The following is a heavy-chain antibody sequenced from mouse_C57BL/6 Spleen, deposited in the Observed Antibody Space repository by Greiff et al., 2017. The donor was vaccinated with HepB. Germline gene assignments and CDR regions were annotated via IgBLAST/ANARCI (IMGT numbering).Heavy chain of an antibody. CDR1: GFNIKDDY. CDR3: TTVGWGDAMDY. J-gene: IGHJ4*01. D-gene: IGHD1-1*02. V-gene: IGHV14-4*01. Sequence: EVQLQQSGAELVRPGASVKLSCTASGFNIKDDYMHWVKQRPEQGLEWIGWIDPENGDTEYASKFQGKATITADTSSNTAYLQLSSLTSEDTAVYYCTTVGWGDAMDYWGQGTSVTVSS. CDR2: IDPENGDT.